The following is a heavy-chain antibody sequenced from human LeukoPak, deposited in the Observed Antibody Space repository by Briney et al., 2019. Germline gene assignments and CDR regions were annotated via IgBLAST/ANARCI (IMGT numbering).Heavy chain of an antibody. CDR3: ARKSVASDY. CDR2: ISSSSSTI. CDR1: GFTFSSYS. J-gene: IGHJ4*02. D-gene: IGHD6-6*01. V-gene: IGHV3-48*01. Sequence: GGSLRPSCAASGFTFSSYSMNWVRQAPGKGLEWVSYISSSSSTIYYADSVKGRFTISRDNAKNSLYLQMNSLRAEDTAVYYCARKSVASDYWGQGTLVTVSS.